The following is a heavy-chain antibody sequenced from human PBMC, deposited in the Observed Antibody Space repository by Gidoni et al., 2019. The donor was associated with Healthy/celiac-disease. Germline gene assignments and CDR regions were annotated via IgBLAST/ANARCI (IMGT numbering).Heavy chain of an antibody. V-gene: IGHV3-7*01. Sequence: EVQLAESGGALVQPGGSLSLPCPASGSPFSSYWMSWVRQAPGKGLEWVANLKQDGSEKYYVDSVKGRFTISRDNAKNSLYLQMNSLRAEDTAVYYCASFRVGLYSGYDWGQGTLVTVSS. CDR2: LKQDGSEK. J-gene: IGHJ4*02. CDR3: ASFRVGLYSGYD. D-gene: IGHD5-12*01. CDR1: GSPFSSYW.